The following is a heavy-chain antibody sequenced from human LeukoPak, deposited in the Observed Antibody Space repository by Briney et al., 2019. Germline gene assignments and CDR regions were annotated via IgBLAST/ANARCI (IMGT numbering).Heavy chain of an antibody. Sequence: GGSLRLSCAASGFTFSSYAMTWVRQAPGKGLEWVAVISYDGSNKYYADSVKGRFTISRDNSKNTLYLQMNSLRAEDTAVYYCARAEGQLVPYYYYMDVWGKGTTVTVSS. J-gene: IGHJ6*03. CDR2: ISYDGSNK. D-gene: IGHD6-6*01. V-gene: IGHV3-30*03. CDR1: GFTFSSYA. CDR3: ARAEGQLVPYYYYMDV.